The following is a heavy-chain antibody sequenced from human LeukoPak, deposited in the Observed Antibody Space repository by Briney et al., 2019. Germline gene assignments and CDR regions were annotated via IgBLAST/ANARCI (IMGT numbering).Heavy chain of an antibody. CDR3: ARLWTGYSDSSGYYYLDY. J-gene: IGHJ4*02. Sequence: SETLSLTCTVSGGSISSSSYYWGWIRQPPGKGLEWIGYIYYSGSTNYNPSLKSRVTISVDTSKNQFSLKLSSVTAADTAVYYCARLWTGYSDSSGYYYLDYWGRGTLVTVSS. CDR1: GGSISSSSYY. CDR2: IYYSGST. V-gene: IGHV4-61*05. D-gene: IGHD3-22*01.